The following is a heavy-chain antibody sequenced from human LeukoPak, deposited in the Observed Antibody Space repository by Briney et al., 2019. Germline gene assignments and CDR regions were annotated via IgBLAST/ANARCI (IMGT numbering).Heavy chain of an antibody. CDR1: GFSFTNAW. J-gene: IGHJ4*02. D-gene: IGHD3-10*01. CDR3: TTVTLRPVGL. V-gene: IGHV3-15*05. CDR2: IKSKTDGGTI. Sequence: PGGSLRLSCAASGFSFTNAWMSWVRQAPGKGLEWVGRIKSKTDGGTIDYAAPVKGRFTISRDDSKNTLFLQMNSLKIEDTAAYYCTTVTLRPVGLWGQGTLVTVSS.